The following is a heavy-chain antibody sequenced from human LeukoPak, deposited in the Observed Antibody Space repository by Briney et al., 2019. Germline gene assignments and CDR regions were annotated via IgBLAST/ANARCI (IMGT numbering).Heavy chain of an antibody. D-gene: IGHD2-2*01. CDR2: IYTSGST. J-gene: IGHJ3*02. V-gene: IGHV4-61*02. CDR3: AREDIVVLTAAMESAFHI. CDR1: GGSISSGSYY. Sequence: SQTQSLTCTVSGGSISSGSYYWRWIRQPAGKGLEWIARIYTSGSTNYNPSLKSRVTISVDTSKNQYSLKLSSVTAADTAVYYCAREDIVVLTAAMESAFHIWGQGTMVTVSS.